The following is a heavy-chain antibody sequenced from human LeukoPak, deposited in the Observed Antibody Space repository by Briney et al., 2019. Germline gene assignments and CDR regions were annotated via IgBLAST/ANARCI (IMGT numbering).Heavy chain of an antibody. CDR1: GRSISSYY. CDR2: VYYIGST. J-gene: IGHJ4*02. V-gene: IGHV4-59*01. D-gene: IGHD6-19*01. CDR3: AGSIAVAGIDY. Sequence: PSETLSLTCTVSGRSISSYYWSWIRQPPGKGLEWIGYVYYIGSTNYNPSLKSRVTISVDPSKNPFSLKLSSVTAADTAVYYCAGSIAVAGIDYWGQGTLVTVSS.